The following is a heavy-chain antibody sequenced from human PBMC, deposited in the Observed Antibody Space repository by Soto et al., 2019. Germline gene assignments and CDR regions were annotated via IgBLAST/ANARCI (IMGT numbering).Heavy chain of an antibody. CDR3: AIFPVRISVAVGPSRLRTFFHY. CDR1: GFIFSSYA. V-gene: IGHV3-23*01. CDR2: ISGRGVTS. D-gene: IGHD6-19*01. Sequence: GGSLRLSCAASGFIFSSYAMRWVRQAPGKGLECVSTISGRGVTSNFADSVRGRFTISRDNSNNTLYLQMNSLRAEDTALYYCAIFPVRISVAVGPSRLRTFFHYPGPAIFVTVSS. J-gene: IGHJ4*02.